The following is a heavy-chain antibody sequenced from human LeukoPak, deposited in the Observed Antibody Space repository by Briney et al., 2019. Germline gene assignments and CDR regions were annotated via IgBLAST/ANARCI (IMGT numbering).Heavy chain of an antibody. CDR3: ARVPNYGSGSGFDP. CDR1: GFTVSSNY. Sequence: GALRLSCAASGFTVSSNYMSWVRQALGKGLEWVSVIYSGGSTYYADSVKGRFTISRDNSKNTLYLQMNSLRAEDTAVYYCARVPNYGSGSGFDPWGQGTLVTVSS. CDR2: IYSGGST. J-gene: IGHJ5*02. D-gene: IGHD3-10*01. V-gene: IGHV3-53*01.